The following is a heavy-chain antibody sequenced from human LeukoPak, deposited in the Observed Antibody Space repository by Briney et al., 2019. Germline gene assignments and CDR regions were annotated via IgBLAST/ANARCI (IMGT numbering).Heavy chain of an antibody. CDR1: GYTFTSYA. J-gene: IGHJ4*02. CDR3: ARDSRQAVAGEPDY. V-gene: IGHV7-4-1*02. D-gene: IGHD6-19*01. CDR2: IDTNTGNP. Sequence: GASVKVSCKASGYTFTSYAMNWVRQAPGQGLEWMGWIDTNTGNPTYAQGFTGRFVFSLDTSVSTAYLQISSLKAEDTAVYYCARDSRQAVAGEPDYWGQGTLVTVSS.